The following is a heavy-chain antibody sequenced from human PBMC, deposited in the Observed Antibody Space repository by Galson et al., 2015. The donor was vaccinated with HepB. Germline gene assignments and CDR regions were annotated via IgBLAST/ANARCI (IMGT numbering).Heavy chain of an antibody. Sequence: ETLSLTCTVSGGSVSSGSYYWSWIRQPPGKGLEWIGYIYYSGNANYNPSLKSRVTISIDTSKNQFSLKLSSVTAADTAMYYCATEGDYSSFGYWGQGTLVTVSS. CDR2: IYYSGNA. V-gene: IGHV4-61*01. D-gene: IGHD4-17*01. J-gene: IGHJ4*02. CDR1: GGSVSSGSYY. CDR3: ATEGDYSSFGY.